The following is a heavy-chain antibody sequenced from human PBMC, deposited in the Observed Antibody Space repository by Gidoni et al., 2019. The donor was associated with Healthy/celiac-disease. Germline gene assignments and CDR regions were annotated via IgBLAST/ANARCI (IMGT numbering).Heavy chain of an antibody. CDR2: IYYSGST. CDR3: ARVKVMAFYYYMDV. J-gene: IGHJ6*03. V-gene: IGHV4-59*01. D-gene: IGHD3-16*01. Sequence: QVQLQESGPGLVKHSETRSLTCKVNGGSISSYDWSWIRQPPGKGLEWIGYIYYSGSTNYNPSLKSRVTISVDTSKNQFSLKLVSVTAADTAVYYCARVKVMAFYYYMDVWGKGTTVTVSS. CDR1: GGSISSYD.